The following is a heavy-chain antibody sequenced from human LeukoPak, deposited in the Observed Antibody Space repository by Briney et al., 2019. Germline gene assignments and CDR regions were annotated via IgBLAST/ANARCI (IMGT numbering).Heavy chain of an antibody. CDR1: GFTFSSHW. CDR2: INSDGSST. CDR3: AELGITMIGGV. J-gene: IGHJ6*04. Sequence: GGSLRLSCAASGFTFSSHWMHWVRQAPGRGLVWVSRINSDGSSTSYADSVKGRFTISRDNAKNSLYLQMNSLRAEDTAVYYCAELGITMIGGVWGKGATVTISS. D-gene: IGHD3-10*02. V-gene: IGHV3-74*01.